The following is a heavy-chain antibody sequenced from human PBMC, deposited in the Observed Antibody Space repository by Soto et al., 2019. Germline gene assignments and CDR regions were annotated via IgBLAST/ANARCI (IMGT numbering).Heavy chain of an antibody. V-gene: IGHV4-39*01. Sequence: QLQLQESGPGPVKPSETLSLTCTVSGGSISSTSYYWGWIRQPPGKGLEWIGTIYNSGSTYYNPPHTRRGTLSVVASKNQFSLNLRSVSAADTAVYYCARRPYQGGSCSGAACASSWFDRWGKGTLVTVSS. CDR2: IYNSGST. J-gene: IGHJ5*02. CDR1: GGSISSTSYY. D-gene: IGHD2-15*01. CDR3: ARRPYQGGSCSGAACASSWFDR.